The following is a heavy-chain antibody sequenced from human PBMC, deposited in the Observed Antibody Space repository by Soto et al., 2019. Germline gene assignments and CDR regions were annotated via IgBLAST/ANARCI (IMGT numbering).Heavy chain of an antibody. CDR1: GGSFSGYY. Sequence: SETLSLTCAVYGGSFSGYYCRWCCHLSGKGLEWIGEINHSGSTNYNPSLKCRVSISFDTSKNQFSLKLSSVTAADTAVYYCARGEGIAAAGNWFDPWGQGTLVT. J-gene: IGHJ5*02. CDR3: ARGEGIAAAGNWFDP. D-gene: IGHD6-13*01. CDR2: INHSGST. V-gene: IGHV4-34*01.